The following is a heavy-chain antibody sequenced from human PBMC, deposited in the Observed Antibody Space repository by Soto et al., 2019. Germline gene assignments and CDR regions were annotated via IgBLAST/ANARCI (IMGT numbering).Heavy chain of an antibody. D-gene: IGHD4-17*01. CDR2: ISGSGGST. Sequence: GRSRRLSCEVSRCSLSKNAMTWGRHVPGKGLEWVSAISGSGGSTYDADSVKGRFTISRDNSKNTLYLQMNSLRAEDTAVYYCAKAVDYGGPRRYFDLWGRGTLVTVSS. V-gene: IGHV3-23*01. CDR1: RCSLSKNA. CDR3: AKAVDYGGPRRYFDL. J-gene: IGHJ2*01.